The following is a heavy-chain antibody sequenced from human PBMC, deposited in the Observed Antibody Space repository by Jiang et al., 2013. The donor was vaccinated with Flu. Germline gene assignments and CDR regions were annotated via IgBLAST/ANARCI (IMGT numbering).Heavy chain of an antibody. J-gene: IGHJ4*02. Sequence: GAEVKKPGASVKVSCKASGYSFTSYGISWVRQAPGQGLEWMGWISGYNGDTNYVQNLQGRVTMTTDTSTSTAYMELRSLRSDDTAVYYCARDPSFDYWGQGTLVTISS. CDR3: ARDPSFDY. CDR2: ISGYNGDT. CDR1: GYSFTSYG. V-gene: IGHV1-18*01.